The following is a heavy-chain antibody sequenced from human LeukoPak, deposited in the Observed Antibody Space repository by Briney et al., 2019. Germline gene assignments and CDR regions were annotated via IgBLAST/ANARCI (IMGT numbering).Heavy chain of an antibody. CDR1: GYTFTSYY. D-gene: IGHD6-19*01. CDR2: INPSGGST. CDR3: ARGHPLQWLVGVVSPPFDY. V-gene: IGHV1-46*01. Sequence: GASVKVSCKASGYTFTSYYMHWVRQAPGQGLEWMGIINPSGGSTSYAQKFLGRVTMTRDMSTSTVYMELSSLRSEDTAVYYCARGHPLQWLVGVVSPPFDYWGQGTLVTVSS. J-gene: IGHJ4*02.